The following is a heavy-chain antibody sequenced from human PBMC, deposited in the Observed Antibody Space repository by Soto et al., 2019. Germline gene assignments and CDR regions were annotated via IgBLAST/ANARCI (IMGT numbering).Heavy chain of an antibody. CDR2: IYHSGSI. J-gene: IGHJ6*02. D-gene: IGHD6-13*01. Sequence: SETLSLTCAVSGYSISSGYYWGWIRQPPGKGLEWIGSIYHSGSIYYNPSLKSRVTISLDTAKNQVSLKLTSVTAADSAIYYCARDRRGRADGFIYYYAMDVWGQGTSVTVSS. CDR1: GYSISSGYY. CDR3: ARDRRGRADGFIYYYAMDV. V-gene: IGHV4-38-2*01.